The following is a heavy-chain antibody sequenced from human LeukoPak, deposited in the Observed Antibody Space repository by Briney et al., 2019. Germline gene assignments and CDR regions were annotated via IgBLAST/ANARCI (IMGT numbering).Heavy chain of an antibody. CDR3: ANNWNMDC. CDR1: GFTFSSCA. D-gene: IGHD1-1*01. Sequence: GGSLRLSCAASGFTFSSCAMSWVRQAPGKGLEWVSSISNSGDSTYYADTVKGRFTISRDNSENTVYLQMNSLRADDTAVYYCANNWNMDCWGQGTLVTVSS. V-gene: IGHV3-23*01. J-gene: IGHJ4*02. CDR2: ISNSGDST.